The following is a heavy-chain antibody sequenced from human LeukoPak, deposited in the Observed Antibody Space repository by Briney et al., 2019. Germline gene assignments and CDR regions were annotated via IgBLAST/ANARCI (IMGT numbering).Heavy chain of an antibody. CDR2: ISAYNGNT. CDR1: GYTFTSYG. D-gene: IGHD5-24*01. CDR3: ARDWGRDGYSESFDY. Sequence: ASVKVSCKASGYTFTSYGISWVRQAPGQGLEWMGWISAYNGNTNYAQKLQGRVTMTTDTSTSTAYMELRSLRSDDTAVYYCARDWGRDGYSESFDYWGQGTLVTVSS. J-gene: IGHJ4*02. V-gene: IGHV1-18*01.